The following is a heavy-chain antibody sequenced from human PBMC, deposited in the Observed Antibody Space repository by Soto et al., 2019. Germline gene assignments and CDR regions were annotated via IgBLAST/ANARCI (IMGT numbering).Heavy chain of an antibody. D-gene: IGHD2-15*01. Sequence: SVKVSCKASGGTFSSYAISWVRQAPGQGLEWMGGIIPIFGTANYAQKFQGRVTITADESTSTAYMELSSLRSEDTAVYYCAKGLLGYGSGGSCPWLGYDGMDVWGQGTTVT. CDR1: GGTFSSYA. CDR2: IIPIFGTA. V-gene: IGHV1-69*13. J-gene: IGHJ6*02. CDR3: AKGLLGYGSGGSCPWLGYDGMDV.